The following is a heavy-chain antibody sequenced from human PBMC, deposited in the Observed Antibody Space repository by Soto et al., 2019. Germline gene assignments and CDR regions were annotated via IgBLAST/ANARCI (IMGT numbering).Heavy chain of an antibody. CDR2: IYYSGST. J-gene: IGHJ6*02. CDR3: ASTELRDGYNLLVDYYGMDV. D-gene: IGHD5-12*01. V-gene: IGHV4-59*01. Sequence: KPSETLSLTCTVSGGSISSYYWSWIRQPPGKGLEWIGYIYYSGSTNYNPSLKSRVTISVDTSKNQFSLKLSSVTAADTAVYYCASTELRDGYNLLVDYYGMDVWGQGTTVTVSS. CDR1: GGSISSYY.